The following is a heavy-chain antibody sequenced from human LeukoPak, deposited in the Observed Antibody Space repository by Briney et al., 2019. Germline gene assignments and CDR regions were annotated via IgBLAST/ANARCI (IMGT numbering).Heavy chain of an antibody. Sequence: ASVTVSCKASGYTFTGYYMHWVRQAPGQGLEWMGWINPNSGGTNYAQKFQGRVTMTRDTSISTAYMELSRLRSEDTAVYYCARGGIAAAGIMDYGRYWGQGTLVTVSS. J-gene: IGHJ4*02. CDR2: INPNSGGT. D-gene: IGHD6-13*01. V-gene: IGHV1-2*02. CDR3: ARGGIAAAGIMDYGRY. CDR1: GYTFTGYY.